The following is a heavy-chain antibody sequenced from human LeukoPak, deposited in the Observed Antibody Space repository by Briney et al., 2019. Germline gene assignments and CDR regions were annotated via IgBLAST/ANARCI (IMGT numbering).Heavy chain of an antibody. CDR1: GYSFTSYW. CDR2: IYPGDSDT. Sequence: GESLKISCKGSGYSFTSYWIGWVRQMPGKGLEWMGIIYPGDSDTRYSPSFQGQVTISADKSISTAYLQWSSLKASDTAMYYRARHIMVRGVMSPHFDYWGQGTLVTVSS. D-gene: IGHD3-10*01. CDR3: ARHIMVRGVMSPHFDY. J-gene: IGHJ4*02. V-gene: IGHV5-51*01.